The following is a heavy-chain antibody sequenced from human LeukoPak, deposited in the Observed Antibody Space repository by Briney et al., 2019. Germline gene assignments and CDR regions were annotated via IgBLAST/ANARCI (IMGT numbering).Heavy chain of an antibody. D-gene: IGHD5-18*01. J-gene: IGHJ4*02. CDR2: ISTSGSTI. V-gene: IGHV3-48*03. Sequence: PGGSLRLSCAASGFTFRSYYMNWVRQAPGKGLEWVSYISTSGSTIYYADSLKGRFTISGDNAKNSLYLQMNSLRAEDTAVYYCARAKRGYSYGYYRYFDYWGQGTLVTVSS. CDR3: ARAKRGYSYGYYRYFDY. CDR1: GFTFRSYY.